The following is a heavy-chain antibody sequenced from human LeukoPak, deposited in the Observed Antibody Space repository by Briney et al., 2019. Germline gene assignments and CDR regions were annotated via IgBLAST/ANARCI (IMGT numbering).Heavy chain of an antibody. CDR2: ISSSSSTI. CDR1: GFTFSSYS. D-gene: IGHD3-22*01. V-gene: IGHV3-48*02. J-gene: IGHJ4*02. CDR3: ARGGNYYDSSGYYSLIEY. Sequence: GGSLRLSCAASGFTFSSYSMNWVRQAPGKGLEWVSYISSSSSTIYYADSVKGRFTISRDNAKNSLYLQMNSLRDEDTAVYYCARGGNYYDSSGYYSLIEYWGQGTLVTVSS.